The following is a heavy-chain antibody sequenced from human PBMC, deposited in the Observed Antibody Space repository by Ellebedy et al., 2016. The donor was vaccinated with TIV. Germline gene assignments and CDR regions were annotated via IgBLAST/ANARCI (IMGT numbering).Heavy chain of an antibody. Sequence: ASVKVSXKASGYTFTTHGISWVRQAPGQGLEGMGWSGDDNGNTNYGDTHYAQKFQARLIMTADISTTTAYMELRNLRSDDTAVYYCARDYDPFRRNDCFDPWGQGTLVTVSS. J-gene: IGHJ5*02. V-gene: IGHV1-18*01. CDR3: ARDYDPFRRNDCFDP. CDR2: SGDDNGNT. D-gene: IGHD3-3*01. CDR1: GYTFTTHG.